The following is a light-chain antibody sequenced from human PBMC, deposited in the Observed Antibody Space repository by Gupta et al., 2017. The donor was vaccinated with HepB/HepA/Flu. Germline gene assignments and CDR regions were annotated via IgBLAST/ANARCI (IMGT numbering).Light chain of an antibody. CDR1: QSFSSTY. J-gene: IGKJ2*04. V-gene: IGKV3-20*01. CDR3: QQYGTAPCS. Sequence: DIVLTPSPGTLSSSPGERATLSCRASQSFSSTYLAWYQQKPGQAPRLLIYAASSRATGIPDRFSGSGSGRDFTSTIGRLEPEDFAVYYCQQYGTAPCSFGQGTKLGIK. CDR2: AAS.